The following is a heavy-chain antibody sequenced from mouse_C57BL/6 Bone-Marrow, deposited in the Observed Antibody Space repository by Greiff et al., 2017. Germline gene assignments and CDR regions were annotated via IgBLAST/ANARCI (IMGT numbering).Heavy chain of an antibody. CDR2: IDPSDSYT. J-gene: IGHJ2*01. D-gene: IGHD1-1*01. Sequence: VQLQQPGAELVMPGASVKLSCKASGYTFTSYWMPWVKQRPGQGLEWIGEIDPSDSYTNYNQKFQGKSTLTVAKSSSTAYMQLSSLTSDDSAVYYCATSYDYGYFDYWGQGTTLTVSA. CDR1: GYTFTSYW. V-gene: IGHV1-69*01. CDR3: ATSYDYGYFDY.